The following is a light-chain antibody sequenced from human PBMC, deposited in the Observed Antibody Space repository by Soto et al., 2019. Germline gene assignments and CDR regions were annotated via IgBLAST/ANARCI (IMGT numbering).Light chain of an antibody. CDR2: GAS. CDR3: KQSYSLPLT. J-gene: IGKJ3*01. Sequence: DIQMTQSPSSLSASVGDRVAITCRSSQSISDYLNWYQQKPGKALKLVIYGASNLQSGVQPRFSGSGSGSEFTLTIRGLQPDDFAIYFCKQSYSLPLTFGPGTKVDNK. CDR1: QSISDY. V-gene: IGKV1-39*01.